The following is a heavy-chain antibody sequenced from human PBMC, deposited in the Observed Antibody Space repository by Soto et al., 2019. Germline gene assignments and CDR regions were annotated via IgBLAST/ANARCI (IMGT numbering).Heavy chain of an antibody. V-gene: IGHV3-21*01. CDR3: ARGDDYIWGSYRYTPYYFDY. CDR2: ISSSSSYI. D-gene: IGHD3-16*02. J-gene: IGHJ4*02. CDR1: GFTFSSYS. Sequence: SLRLSCAASGFTFSSYSMNWVRQAPGKGLEWVSSISSSSSYIYYADSVKGRFTISRDNAKNSLYLQMNSLRAEDTAVYYCARGDDYIWGSYRYTPYYFDYWGQGTLVTVSS.